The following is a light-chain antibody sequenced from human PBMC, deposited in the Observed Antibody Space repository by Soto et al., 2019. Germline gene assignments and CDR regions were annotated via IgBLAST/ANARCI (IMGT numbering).Light chain of an antibody. CDR1: QSVSTN. Sequence: IVMKQSPAILSVTTGERATLSCRASQSVSTNLAWFQQKPGQTPRLLFNGASTRATGIPARFTGSGSGTEFILTISSLQSEDFAVYYCQQYDIWPPTFGQGTKVDIK. J-gene: IGKJ1*01. CDR3: QQYDIWPPT. V-gene: IGKV3D-15*01. CDR2: GAS.